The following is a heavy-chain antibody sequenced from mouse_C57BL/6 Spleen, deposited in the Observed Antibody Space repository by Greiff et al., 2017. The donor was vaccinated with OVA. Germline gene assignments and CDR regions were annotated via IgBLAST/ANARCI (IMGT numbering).Heavy chain of an antibody. D-gene: IGHD2-1*01. CDR3: AGNYYGNSWFAY. CDR1: GFTFSDYG. CDR2: ISSGSSTI. Sequence: EVQGVESGGGLVKPGGSLKLSCAASGFTFSDYGMHWVRQAPEKGLEWVAYISSGSSTIYYADTVKGRFTISRDNAKNTLFLQMTSLRSEDTAMYYCAGNYYGNSWFAYWGQGTLVTVSA. V-gene: IGHV5-17*01. J-gene: IGHJ3*01.